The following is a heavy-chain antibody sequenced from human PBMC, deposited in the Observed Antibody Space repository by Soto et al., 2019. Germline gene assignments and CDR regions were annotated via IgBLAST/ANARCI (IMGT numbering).Heavy chain of an antibody. J-gene: IGHJ5*02. CDR3: ARHRTDYDFWSGYYYWFDH. CDR2: IYYSGST. D-gene: IGHD3-3*01. CDR1: GGSISSSIYY. V-gene: IGHV4-39*01. Sequence: QLLESGPGLVKPSETLSLTCSVSGGSISSSIYYWGWIRQPPGKGLDWIATIYYSGSTYYNPSLKSRVTISVDTSRNQFSLRLSSVTAEDTAVYYCARHRTDYDFWSGYYYWFDHWGQGTLVTVSS.